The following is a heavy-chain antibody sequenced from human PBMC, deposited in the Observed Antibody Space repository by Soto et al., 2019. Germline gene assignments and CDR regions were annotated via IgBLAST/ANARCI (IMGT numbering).Heavy chain of an antibody. Sequence: GGSLRLSCAASGFTFSNAWMSWVRQAPGKGLEWVGRIKSKTDGGTTDYAAPVKGRFTISRDDSKNTPYLQMNSLKTEDTAVYYCTTLLAPLGYCSGGSCYDGIQYYFDYWGQGTLVTVSS. J-gene: IGHJ4*02. D-gene: IGHD2-15*01. CDR2: IKSKTDGGTT. V-gene: IGHV3-15*01. CDR1: GFTFSNAW. CDR3: TTLLAPLGYCSGGSCYDGIQYYFDY.